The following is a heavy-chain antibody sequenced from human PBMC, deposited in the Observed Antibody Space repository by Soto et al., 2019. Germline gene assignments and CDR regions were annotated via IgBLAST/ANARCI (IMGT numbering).Heavy chain of an antibody. CDR2: VYHSGAT. V-gene: IGHV4-4*02. D-gene: IGHD3-22*01. CDR1: GDSIIGTGW. CDR3: VRNGYYSLDV. Sequence: QVQLQESGPGLVRPSGTLSLTCAVSGDSIIGTGWWSWVRQSPGKGLDWIGEVYHSGATNYNPSLKSRLTISVDTSRNQFSLNLGSVTAADTAFYYCVRNGYYSLDVWGQGTTVTVSS. J-gene: IGHJ6*02.